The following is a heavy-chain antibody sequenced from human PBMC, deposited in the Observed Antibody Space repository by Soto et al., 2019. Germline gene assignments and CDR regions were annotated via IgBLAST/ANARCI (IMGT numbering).Heavy chain of an antibody. J-gene: IGHJ4*02. V-gene: IGHV5-51*01. Sequence: PGESLKISCKGSGYRFSNYWIGWVRQMPGKGLEWMGIIYPGDSDTRYSPSFQGQVTISADKSISTAYLQWSSLKASDTAIYYCARHPISGITRTPSDYWGQGTLVTVSS. CDR3: ARHPISGITRTPSDY. CDR1: GYRFSNYW. D-gene: IGHD2-15*01. CDR2: IYPGDSDT.